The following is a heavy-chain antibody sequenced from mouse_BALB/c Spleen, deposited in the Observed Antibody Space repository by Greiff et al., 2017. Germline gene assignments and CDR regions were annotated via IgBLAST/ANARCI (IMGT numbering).Heavy chain of an antibody. CDR2: IWAGGST. V-gene: IGHV2-9*02. Sequence: QVQLKESGPGLVAPSQSLSITCTVSGFSLTSYGVHWVRQPPGKGLEWLGVIWAGGSTNYNSALMSRLSISKDNSKSQVFLKMNSLQTDDTARYYCAREDYAMDYWGQGTSVTVSS. CDR1: GFSLTSYG. J-gene: IGHJ4*01. CDR3: AREDYAMDY.